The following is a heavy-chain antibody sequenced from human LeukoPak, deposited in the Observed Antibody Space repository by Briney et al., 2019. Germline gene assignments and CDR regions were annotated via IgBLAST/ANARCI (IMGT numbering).Heavy chain of an antibody. V-gene: IGHV6-1*01. D-gene: IGHD6-13*01. J-gene: IGHJ5*02. CDR1: GDSVSSNSAA. CDR3: ARDRGGAAAGELRFDP. Sequence: SQTLSLTCAISGDSVSSNSAAWNWIRQSPSRGLEWLGRTYYRSKWYNDYAVSVKSRITINPDTSKNQFSLKLSSVTAADTAVYYCARDRGGAAAGELRFDPWGQGTLVTVSS. CDR2: TYYRSKWYN.